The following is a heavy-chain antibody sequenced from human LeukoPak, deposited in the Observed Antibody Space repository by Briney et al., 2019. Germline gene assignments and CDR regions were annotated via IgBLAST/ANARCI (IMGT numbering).Heavy chain of an antibody. CDR1: GFTFSSYW. CDR3: ARGVAAAAGDYGMDV. J-gene: IGHJ6*02. D-gene: IGHD6-13*01. Sequence: GSLRLSSAASGFTFSSYWMSWVRRAPGRGLEGVANIMQDGSVQNYVDSVKGRFTISRDNPKNSVYLQMNSLRAEDTAVYYCARGVAAAAGDYGMDVWGQGTTVTVSS. CDR2: IMQDGSVQ. V-gene: IGHV3-7*01.